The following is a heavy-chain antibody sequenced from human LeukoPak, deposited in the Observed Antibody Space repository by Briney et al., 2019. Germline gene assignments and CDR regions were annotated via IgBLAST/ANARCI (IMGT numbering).Heavy chain of an antibody. J-gene: IGHJ6*03. CDR2: INHSGST. V-gene: IGHV4-34*01. CDR1: GGSFSGYY. CDR3: ARAYSSSLPPYYYYYYYMDV. D-gene: IGHD6-13*01. Sequence: PSETLSPTCAVYGGSFSGYYWSWIRQPPGKGLEWIGEINHSGSTNYNPSLKSRVTISVDTSKNQFSLKLSSVTAADTAVYYCARAYSSSLPPYYYYYYYMDVWGKGTTVTVSS.